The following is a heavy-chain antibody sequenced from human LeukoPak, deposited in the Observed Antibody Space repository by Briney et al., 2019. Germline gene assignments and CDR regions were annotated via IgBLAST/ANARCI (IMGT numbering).Heavy chain of an antibody. V-gene: IGHV4-39*07. CDR2: IYYSGTT. D-gene: IGHD2-8*01. Sequence: SETLSLTCTVSDGSLSSSSFYWAAIRQPPGRGLEWIGSIYYSGTTYYNPSLKSRVTISVDTSKSHFSLKLSSVTAADTAVYYCAGLYCTNGVCHFDYWGQGTLVTVSS. CDR3: AGLYCTNGVCHFDY. CDR1: DGSLSSSSFY. J-gene: IGHJ4*02.